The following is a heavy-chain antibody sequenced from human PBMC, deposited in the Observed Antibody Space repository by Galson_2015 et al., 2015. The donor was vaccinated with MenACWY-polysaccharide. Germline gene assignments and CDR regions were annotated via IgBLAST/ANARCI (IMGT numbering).Heavy chain of an antibody. CDR1: GYTFTTYE. D-gene: IGHD6-19*01. CDR3: ARGRRDTAVAAPAAVLLDY. CDR2: MNPDSGNT. Sequence: SVKVSCKASGYTFTTYEINWVRQATGQGLEWMGWMNPDSGNTGFAQKFQGRVTMTRDISISTAYMELSSLTSEDTAVYYCARGRRDTAVAAPAAVLLDYWGQGILVTVSS. J-gene: IGHJ4*02. V-gene: IGHV1-8*01.